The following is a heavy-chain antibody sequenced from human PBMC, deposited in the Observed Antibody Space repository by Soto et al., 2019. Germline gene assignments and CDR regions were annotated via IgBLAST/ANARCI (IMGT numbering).Heavy chain of an antibody. CDR2: ISYDGTNK. CDR3: AKDLQSYGAYDYYCYGMDV. CDR1: GFTFSTYG. D-gene: IGHD5-12*01. V-gene: IGHV3-30*18. J-gene: IGHJ6*02. Sequence: QVQLVESGVGEVQPGRSLTISCAASGFTFSTYGIHWVRQTPGKGLEWVAVISYDGTNKFSSDSLKGRFTISRDTFKNPLTLHRNSLRADDMAVYSCAKDLQSYGAYDYYCYGMDVWGLGTRVTVSS.